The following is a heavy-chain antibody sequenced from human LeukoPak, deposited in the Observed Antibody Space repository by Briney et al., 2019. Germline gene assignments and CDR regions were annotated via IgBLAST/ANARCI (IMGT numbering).Heavy chain of an antibody. Sequence: SETLLLTCTVSGGFSSSYNWSWLRQPPGEVLEWIGYIYNSGSTNYNASLKSRVTISGDTSKNQFSLKLSSVTAADTAVYYCAREYYDILTGYRNFDYWGQGTLVTVSS. J-gene: IGHJ4*02. V-gene: IGHV4-59*01. D-gene: IGHD3-9*01. CDR3: AREYYDILTGYRNFDY. CDR1: GGFSSSYN. CDR2: IYNSGST.